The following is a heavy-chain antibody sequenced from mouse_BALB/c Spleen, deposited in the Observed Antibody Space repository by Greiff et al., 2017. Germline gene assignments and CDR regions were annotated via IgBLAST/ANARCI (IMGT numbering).Heavy chain of an antibody. V-gene: IGHV5-6-5*01. CDR3: ARGFDYDVGFAY. D-gene: IGHD2-4*01. J-gene: IGHJ3*01. CDR2: ISSGGST. Sequence: EVQRVESGGGLVKPGGSLKLSCAASGFTFSSYAMSWVRQTPEKRLEWVASISSGGSTYYPDSVKGRFTISRDNARNILYLQMSSLRSEDTAMYYCARGFDYDVGFAYWGQGTLVTVSA. CDR1: GFTFSSYA.